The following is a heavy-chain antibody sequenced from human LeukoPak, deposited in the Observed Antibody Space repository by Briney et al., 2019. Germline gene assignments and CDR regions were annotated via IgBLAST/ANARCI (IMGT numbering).Heavy chain of an antibody. V-gene: IGHV1-18*01. D-gene: IGHD2-2*01. Sequence: ASVKVPCKASGYTFTSYAMHWVRQAPGQGLEWMGWISAYNGNTNYAQKLQGRVTMTTDTSTSTAYMELRSLRSDDTAVYYCARDVSDIVVVPAATLFDYWGQGTLVTVSS. CDR1: GYTFTSYA. CDR3: ARDVSDIVVVPAATLFDY. CDR2: ISAYNGNT. J-gene: IGHJ4*02.